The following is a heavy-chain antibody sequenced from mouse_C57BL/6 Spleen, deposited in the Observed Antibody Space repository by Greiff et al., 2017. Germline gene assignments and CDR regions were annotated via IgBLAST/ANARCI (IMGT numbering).Heavy chain of an antibody. V-gene: IGHV5-6*01. CDR3: ASLYQAWFAY. CDR2: SSSGGSYT. D-gene: IGHD2-1*01. CDR1: GFTFSSYG. J-gene: IGHJ3*01. Sequence: EVQVVESGGDLVKPGGSLKLSCAASGFTFSSYGMSWVRQTPDKRLEWVATSSSGGSYTYYPDSVKGRFTISRDNAKNTLYLQMSSLKSEDTAMYYCASLYQAWFAYWGQGTLVTVSA.